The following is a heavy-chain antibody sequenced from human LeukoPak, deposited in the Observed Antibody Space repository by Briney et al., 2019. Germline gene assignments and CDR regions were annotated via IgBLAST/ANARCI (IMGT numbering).Heavy chain of an antibody. J-gene: IGHJ4*02. D-gene: IGHD2-2*01. CDR3: ARDYEYCSSTSCYPDY. CDR2: INTDGSST. V-gene: IGHV3-74*01. Sequence: GGSLRLSCAASGFTFSSYWMHWVRHAPGKGLVWVSRINTDGSSTSYADSVKGRFTISRDNAKNTLYLQMNSLRAEDTAMYYCARDYEYCSSTSCYPDYWGQGTLVTVSS. CDR1: GFTFSSYW.